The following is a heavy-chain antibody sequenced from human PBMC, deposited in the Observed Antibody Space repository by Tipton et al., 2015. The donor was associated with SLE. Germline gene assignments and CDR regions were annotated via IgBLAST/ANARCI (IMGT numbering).Heavy chain of an antibody. J-gene: IGHJ3*02. CDR2: ISSSSSYI. CDR3: TRGYYDVLTGLRYYAFDI. V-gene: IGHV3-21*06. D-gene: IGHD3-9*01. Sequence: SLRPSCAASGFTFSSYSMNWVRQAPGKGLEWVSSISSSSSYIHYADSVKGRFTISRDTSKNTIYLQMNRLRPEDTAVYYCTRGYYDVLTGLRYYAFDIWGQGTKVAVSS. CDR1: GFTFSSYS.